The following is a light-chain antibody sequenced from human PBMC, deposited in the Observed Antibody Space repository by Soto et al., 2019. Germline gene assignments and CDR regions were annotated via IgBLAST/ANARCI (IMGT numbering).Light chain of an antibody. J-gene: IGLJ2*01. CDR2: QDN. V-gene: IGLV3-1*01. CDR3: QAWDYNSYVV. Sequence: SYELTQPPSVSVSPGQTASITCYGDKLGDKFASWYQQKAGQSPVLVIYQDNRRPSGIPERFSGSNSGNTATLTISGTQAMDEAAYYCQAWDYNSYVVFGGGTKLTVL. CDR1: KLGDKF.